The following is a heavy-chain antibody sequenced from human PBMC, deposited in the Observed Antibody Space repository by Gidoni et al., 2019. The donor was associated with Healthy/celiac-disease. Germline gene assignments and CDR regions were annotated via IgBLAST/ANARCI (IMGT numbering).Heavy chain of an antibody. CDR1: GFTFSSYA. CDR2: ISGSGGST. J-gene: IGHJ4*02. CDR3: AKEIVLMVYAIDYYFDY. D-gene: IGHD2-8*01. Sequence: EVQLLESGGGLVQTGGSLRLSCAASGFTFSSYAMSWVRQAPGKGLEWVSAISGSGGSTYYADSVKGRFTISRDNSKNTLYLQMNSLRAEDTAVYYCAKEIVLMVYAIDYYFDYWGQGTLVTVSS. V-gene: IGHV3-23*01.